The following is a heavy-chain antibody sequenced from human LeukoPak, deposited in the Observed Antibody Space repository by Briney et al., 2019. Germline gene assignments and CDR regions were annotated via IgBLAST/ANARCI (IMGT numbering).Heavy chain of an antibody. CDR3: ARGFSSSWYAGGAFDP. J-gene: IGHJ5*02. V-gene: IGHV4-34*01. Sequence: SETLSLTCAVYGGSFSGYYGSWIRQPPGKGREWIGEINHSGSTNYNPSLKGRVTISVDTSKNQFSLKLSSVTAADTAVYYCARGFSSSWYAGGAFDPWGQGTLVTVSS. D-gene: IGHD6-13*01. CDR2: INHSGST. CDR1: GGSFSGYY.